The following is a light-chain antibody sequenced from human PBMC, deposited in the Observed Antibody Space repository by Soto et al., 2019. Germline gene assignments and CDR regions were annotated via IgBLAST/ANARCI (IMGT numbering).Light chain of an antibody. Sequence: EIVLTQSPGTLSLSPGERATLSCRASQSVSSSHLAWYQQKPRQAPRLLIYGASSRATGIPDRFSGSGSGTDFTLTISRLEPEDFAVYYCQQYGSSLVTFGQGTRLEIK. CDR3: QQYGSSLVT. CDR2: GAS. V-gene: IGKV3-20*01. CDR1: QSVSSSH. J-gene: IGKJ5*01.